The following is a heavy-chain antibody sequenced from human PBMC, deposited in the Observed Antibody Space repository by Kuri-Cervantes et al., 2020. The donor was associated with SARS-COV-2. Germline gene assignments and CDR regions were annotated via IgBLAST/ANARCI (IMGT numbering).Heavy chain of an antibody. D-gene: IGHD2-2*01. CDR3: ARDKGHCSDTSCYYYYMDV. V-gene: IGHV4-38-2*02. CDR2: IYHSGST. Sequence: SQTLSLTCAVSGYSISSGYYWGWIRQPPGKGLEWIGSIYHSGSTYYNPSLKSRVTMSLDTSKNQFSLRLYSVTAADTAVYYCARDKGHCSDTSCYYYYMDVWGKGTTVTVSS. J-gene: IGHJ6*03. CDR1: GYSISSGYY.